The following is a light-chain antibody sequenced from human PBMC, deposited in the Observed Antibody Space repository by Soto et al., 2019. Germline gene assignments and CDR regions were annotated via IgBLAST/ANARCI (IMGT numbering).Light chain of an antibody. CDR1: SSDIGADNF. J-gene: IGLJ1*01. CDR2: EVS. CDR3: SSYRRGNTAYV. V-gene: IGLV2-14*03. Sequence: QSALTQPASVSGSPGQTITISCTGTSSDIGADNFVSWYQQHPGKAPQLIIYEVSKRPSGVSYRLSGSKSGNTASLTISGLQAEDESDYYCSSYRRGNTAYVFGTGTKVTVL.